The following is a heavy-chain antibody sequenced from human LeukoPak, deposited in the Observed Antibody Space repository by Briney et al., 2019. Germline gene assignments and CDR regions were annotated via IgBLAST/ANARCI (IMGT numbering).Heavy chain of an antibody. J-gene: IGHJ6*03. CDR1: GGSISSYY. Sequence: PSETLSLTCTVSGGSISSYYWNWIRQPPGKGLEWIGYIYYSGSTNYNPSLKSRVTISVDTSKNQFSLKLSSVTAADTAVYYCARGGITMVRGVQKNYYYYYMDVWGKGTTVTISS. D-gene: IGHD3-10*01. V-gene: IGHV4-59*01. CDR3: ARGGITMVRGVQKNYYYYYMDV. CDR2: IYYSGST.